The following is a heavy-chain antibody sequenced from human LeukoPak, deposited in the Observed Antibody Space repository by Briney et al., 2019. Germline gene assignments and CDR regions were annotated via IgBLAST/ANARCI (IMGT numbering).Heavy chain of an antibody. V-gene: IGHV3-21*01. CDR2: ISGSSRHK. D-gene: IGHD6-13*01. CDR1: GFTFSSYT. J-gene: IGHJ4*02. Sequence: GRSLRLSCAASGFTFSSYTMNWVRQAPGRGQERVSSISGSSRHKYYADSVKGRFTISRDNAKNSLYLQMNSLRAEDTAVYYCARTANFAAGYYIDYWGQGTLVTVSS. CDR3: ARTANFAAGYYIDY.